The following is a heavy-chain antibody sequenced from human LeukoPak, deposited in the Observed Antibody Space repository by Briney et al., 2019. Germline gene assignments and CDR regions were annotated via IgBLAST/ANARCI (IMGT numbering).Heavy chain of an antibody. Sequence: SETLSLTCTVSGGSMSSYYWTWIWQPPGKGLEWIGCIYVGGTTDYNPSLKSRVTMSVDTSKNQFSLKLTSLTAADTAMYYCATHDYGNSRSEYWGQGTLVTVSS. V-gene: IGHV4-59*01. CDR3: ATHDYGNSRSEY. D-gene: IGHD3-16*01. CDR2: IYVGGTT. CDR1: GGSMSSYY. J-gene: IGHJ4*02.